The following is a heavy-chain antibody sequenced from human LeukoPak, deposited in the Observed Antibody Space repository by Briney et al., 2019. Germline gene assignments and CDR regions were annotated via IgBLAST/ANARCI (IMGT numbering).Heavy chain of an antibody. Sequence: GGSLRPSCAASGFTFDDYAMHWVRQAPGKGLEWVSGISWNSGSIGYADSVKGRFTISRDNAKNSLYLQMKSLRSDDTAVYYCARVGWLVPRSFDYWGQGTLVTVSS. CDR2: ISWNSGSI. CDR3: ARVGWLVPRSFDY. CDR1: GFTFDDYA. J-gene: IGHJ4*02. V-gene: IGHV3-9*01. D-gene: IGHD6-19*01.